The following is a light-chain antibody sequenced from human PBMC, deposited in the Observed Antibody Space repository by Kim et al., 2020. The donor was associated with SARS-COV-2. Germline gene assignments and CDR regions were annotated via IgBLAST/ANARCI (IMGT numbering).Light chain of an antibody. Sequence: SSELTQDPAVSVALGQTVSITCQGDSLRSYYASWYQQKPGQAPVLVIYGKNNRPSGIPDRFSGSSSGNTASLTITGAQAEDEADYYCNSRDSSGNHWVFGAGTQLTVL. J-gene: IGLJ3*02. CDR2: GKN. V-gene: IGLV3-19*01. CDR1: SLRSYY. CDR3: NSRDSSGNHWV.